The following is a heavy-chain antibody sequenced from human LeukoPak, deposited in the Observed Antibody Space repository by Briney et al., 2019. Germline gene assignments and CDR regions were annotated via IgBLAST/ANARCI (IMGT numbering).Heavy chain of an antibody. Sequence: SETLSLTCTVSSGSISNYYWNWIRQPAGKGLEWIGRIYLSASTNYNPSLKSRVTMSLDTSENQFSLRLTSVTAADTAVYYCARGSYGSIDHWGQGLLVTVSS. CDR3: ARGSYGSIDH. CDR2: IYLSAST. CDR1: SGSISNYY. D-gene: IGHD3-16*01. J-gene: IGHJ4*02. V-gene: IGHV4-4*07.